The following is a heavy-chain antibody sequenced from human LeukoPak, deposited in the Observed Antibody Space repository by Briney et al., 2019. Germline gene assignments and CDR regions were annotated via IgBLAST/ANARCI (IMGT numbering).Heavy chain of an antibody. J-gene: IGHJ3*02. CDR1: GFTFSSYE. Sequence: GGSLRLSCAASGFTFSSYEMNWVRQAPGKGLEWVSYISSSGSTIYYADSVKGRFTISRDNAKNSLYLQMNSLRSDDTAVYYCARDEGLRWPKKKCAFDIWGQGTMVTVSS. CDR3: ARDEGLRWPKKKCAFDI. V-gene: IGHV3-48*03. D-gene: IGHD4-23*01. CDR2: ISSSGSTI.